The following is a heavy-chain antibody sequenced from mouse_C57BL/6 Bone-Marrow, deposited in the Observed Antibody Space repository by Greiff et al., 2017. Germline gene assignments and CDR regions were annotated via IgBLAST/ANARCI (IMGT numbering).Heavy chain of an antibody. CDR1: GYTFTSYW. CDR3: ARWDIPDY. D-gene: IGHD4-1*01. V-gene: IGHV1-50*01. J-gene: IGHJ2*01. Sequence: QVQLQQPGAELVKPGASVKLSCKASGYTFTSYWMQWVKQRPGQGLEWIGEIDPSDSYTNYNQKFKGKATLTVDTSSSTAYMQLSSLTSEDSAVYYCARWDIPDYGGRGTTLTVSS. CDR2: IDPSDSYT.